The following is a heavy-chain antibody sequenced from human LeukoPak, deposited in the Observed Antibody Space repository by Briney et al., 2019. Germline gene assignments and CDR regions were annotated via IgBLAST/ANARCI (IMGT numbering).Heavy chain of an antibody. V-gene: IGHV4-34*01. Sequence: PSETLSLTCAVYGGSFSGYYWSWIRQPPGKGLEWIGEINHSGSTNYNPSLKGRVTISVDTSKNQFSLKLSSVTAADTAVYYCARSYGYADYWGQGTLVTVSS. J-gene: IGHJ4*02. CDR2: INHSGST. CDR1: GGSFSGYY. CDR3: ARSYGYADY. D-gene: IGHD5-18*01.